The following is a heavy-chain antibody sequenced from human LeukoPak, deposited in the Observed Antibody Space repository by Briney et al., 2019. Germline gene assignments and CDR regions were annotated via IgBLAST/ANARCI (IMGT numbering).Heavy chain of an antibody. CDR2: ISYDGSNK. CDR1: GFTFSNYG. J-gene: IGHJ3*02. V-gene: IGHV3-30*18. CDR3: AKALITGHTWHAFDI. Sequence: GGSLRLSCVASGFTFSNYGMSWVRQAPGKGLEWVAVISYDGSNKYYADSVKGRFTISRDNSKNTLYLQMNSLRAEDTAVYYCAKALITGHTWHAFDIWGQGTMVTVSS. D-gene: IGHD3-22*01.